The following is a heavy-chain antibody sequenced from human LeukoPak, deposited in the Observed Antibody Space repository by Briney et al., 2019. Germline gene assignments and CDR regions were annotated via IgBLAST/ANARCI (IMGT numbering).Heavy chain of an antibody. CDR1: GFTFSSYS. D-gene: IGHD3-10*01. Sequence: HPGGSLRLSCAASGFTFSSYSMNWVRQAPGKGLEWVSYISSSSSTIYYADSVKGRFTISRDNAKNYLYLQMNSLRAEDMALYYCARSYGSGSYYFDYWGQGTLVTVSS. J-gene: IGHJ4*02. V-gene: IGHV3-48*04. CDR2: ISSSSSTI. CDR3: ARSYGSGSYYFDY.